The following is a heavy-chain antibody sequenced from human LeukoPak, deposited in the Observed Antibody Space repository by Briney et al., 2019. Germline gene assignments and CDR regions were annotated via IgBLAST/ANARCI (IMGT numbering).Heavy chain of an antibody. D-gene: IGHD1-26*01. CDR2: ISAYNGNT. CDR3: ARAWGDAFDI. CDR1: GYTFANFG. Sequence: AASVKVSCKASGYTFANFGISWVRQAPGQGLEWMGWISAYNGNTNYAQKLQGRVTITRNTSISTAYMELSSLRSEDTAVYYCARAWGDAFDIWGQGTMVTVSS. J-gene: IGHJ3*02. V-gene: IGHV1-18*01.